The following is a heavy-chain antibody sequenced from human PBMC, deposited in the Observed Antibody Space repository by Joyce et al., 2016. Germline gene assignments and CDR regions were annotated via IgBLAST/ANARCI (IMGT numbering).Heavy chain of an antibody. Sequence: QVQLVQSGAEVKKPGASVKVSCEASGYLFSSYYMHWVRQAPGQGLEWMGLINPSDGFAIYAQKVRGSVTLTSDTSTSTFYMELSSLRSEDTALYYCARAVGRSWHYLDYWGQGTLVTASS. J-gene: IGHJ4*02. D-gene: IGHD1-26*01. CDR1: GYLFSSYY. CDR2: INPSDGFA. CDR3: ARAVGRSWHYLDY. V-gene: IGHV1-46*01.